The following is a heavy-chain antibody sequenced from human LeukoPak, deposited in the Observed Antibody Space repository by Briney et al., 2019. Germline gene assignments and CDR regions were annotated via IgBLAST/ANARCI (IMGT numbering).Heavy chain of an antibody. J-gene: IGHJ5*02. D-gene: IGHD6-19*01. CDR1: GGSISSYY. V-gene: IGHV4-39*07. CDR3: ARDGAIAVNWFDP. CDR2: IYYSGST. Sequence: SETLSLTCTVSGGSISSYYWGWIRQPPGKGLEWIGSIYYSGSTYYNPSLKSRVTISVDTSKNQFSLKLSSVTAADTAVYYCARDGAIAVNWFDPWGQGTLVTVSS.